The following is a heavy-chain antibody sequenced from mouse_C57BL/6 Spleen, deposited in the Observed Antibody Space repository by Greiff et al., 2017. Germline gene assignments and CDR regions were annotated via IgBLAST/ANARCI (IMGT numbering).Heavy chain of an antibody. V-gene: IGHV5-17*01. J-gene: IGHJ4*01. Sequence: EVHLEESGGGLVKPGGSLKLSCAASGFTFSDYGMHWVRQAPEKGLEWVAYISSGSSTIYYADTVKGRFTISRDNAKNTLFLQMTSLRSEDTAMYYCARRLGRDAMDYWGQGTSVTVSS. D-gene: IGHD4-1*01. CDR1: GFTFSDYG. CDR3: ARRLGRDAMDY. CDR2: ISSGSSTI.